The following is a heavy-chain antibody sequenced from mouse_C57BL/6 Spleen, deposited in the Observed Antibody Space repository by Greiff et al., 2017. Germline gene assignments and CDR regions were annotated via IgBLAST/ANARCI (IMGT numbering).Heavy chain of an antibody. D-gene: IGHD2-3*01. V-gene: IGHV5-4*01. CDR1: GFTFSSYA. J-gene: IGHJ3*01. CDR2: ISDGGSYT. Sequence: EVQGVESGGGLVKPGGSLKLSCAASGFTFSSYAMSWVRQTPEKRLEWVATISDGGSYTYYPDNVKGRFTISRDNAKNNLYLQMSHLKSEDTAMYYCAREPLYDGLAYWGQGTLVTVSA. CDR3: AREPLYDGLAY.